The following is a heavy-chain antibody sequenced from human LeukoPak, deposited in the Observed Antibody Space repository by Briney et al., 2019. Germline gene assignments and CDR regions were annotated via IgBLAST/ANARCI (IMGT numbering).Heavy chain of an antibody. J-gene: IGHJ3*02. CDR3: ARDVGRLVVGAQDAFDI. CDR1: GDSVSSNSAA. Sequence: KSSQTLSLTCAIFGDSVSSNSAAWNWIRQSPSRGLEWLGRTYYRSKWYNDYAVSVQSRIMITPDTSKNQFSLQLNSVTPEDAAVYYCARDVGRLVVGAQDAFDIWGQGTMVTVSS. CDR2: TYYRSKWYN. V-gene: IGHV6-1*01. D-gene: IGHD1-26*01.